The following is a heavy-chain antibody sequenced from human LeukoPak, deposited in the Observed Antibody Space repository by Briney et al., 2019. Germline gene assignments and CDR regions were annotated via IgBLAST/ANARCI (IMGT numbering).Heavy chain of an antibody. D-gene: IGHD1-7*01. V-gene: IGHV3-21*01. Sequence: PGGSLRLSCAASGFTFSSYRMTWVRQAPGKGLERVSSISGTSSTIYYADSVKGRFTISRDNAENSLYLHMNNLRAEDTAVYYWARDSRVTGTTPWGQGTLVTVSS. CDR2: ISGTSSTI. CDR3: ARDSRVTGTTP. CDR1: GFTFSSYR. J-gene: IGHJ5*02.